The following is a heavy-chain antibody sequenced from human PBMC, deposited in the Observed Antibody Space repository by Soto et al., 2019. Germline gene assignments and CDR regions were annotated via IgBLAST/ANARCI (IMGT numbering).Heavy chain of an antibody. J-gene: IGHJ4*02. D-gene: IGHD3-10*01. V-gene: IGHV3-33*01. Sequence: PXGSLRLSCTASGFTFSSYGMHWVRQAPGKGLEWVAVIWYDGSNKYYADSVKGRFTISRDNSKNTLYLQMNSLRAEDTAVYYCARGGYYYGSGSYYYYFDYWGQGTLVTVSS. CDR3: ARGGYYYGSGSYYYYFDY. CDR2: IWYDGSNK. CDR1: GFTFSSYG.